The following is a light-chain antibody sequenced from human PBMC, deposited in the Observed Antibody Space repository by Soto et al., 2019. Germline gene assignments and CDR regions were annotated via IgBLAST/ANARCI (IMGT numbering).Light chain of an antibody. J-gene: IGKJ4*01. V-gene: IGKV1-16*01. CDR1: QGINKF. CDR3: QQYESFPLT. Sequence: DIQMTQSPSSLSASVGDSVTITCRASQGINKFLAWFQQKPGTAPKSLISTASRLQSGVPSRFSGRGSGTHFSLTINNLQPEDFATYSCQQYESFPLTFGGGTRVEIK. CDR2: TAS.